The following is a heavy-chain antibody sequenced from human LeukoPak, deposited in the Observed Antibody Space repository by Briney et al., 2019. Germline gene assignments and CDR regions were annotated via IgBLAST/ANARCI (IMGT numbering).Heavy chain of an antibody. CDR2: ISAYNGNT. Sequence: ASVEVSCKASGYTFTSYGISWVRQAPGQGLEWMGWISAYNGNTNYAQKLQGRVTMTTDTSTSTAYMELRSLRSDDTAVYYCARDRELYYYDSRDFDYWGQGTLVTVSS. V-gene: IGHV1-18*01. D-gene: IGHD3-22*01. J-gene: IGHJ4*02. CDR1: GYTFTSYG. CDR3: ARDRELYYYDSRDFDY.